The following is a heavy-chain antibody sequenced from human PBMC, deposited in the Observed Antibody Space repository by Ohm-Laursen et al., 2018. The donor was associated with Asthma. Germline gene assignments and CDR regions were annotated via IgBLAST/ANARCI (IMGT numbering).Heavy chain of an antibody. D-gene: IGHD6-13*01. CDR1: GFTFSSYS. V-gene: IGHV3-21*01. CDR2: ISSSSSYI. Sequence: SLRLSCAASGFTFSSYSMNWVRQAPGKGLEWVSSISSSSSYIYYADSVKGRFTISRDNAKNSLYLQMNSLRAEDTAVYYCARRAAAGDWFDPWGQGTLVTVSS. CDR3: ARRAAAGDWFDP. J-gene: IGHJ5*02.